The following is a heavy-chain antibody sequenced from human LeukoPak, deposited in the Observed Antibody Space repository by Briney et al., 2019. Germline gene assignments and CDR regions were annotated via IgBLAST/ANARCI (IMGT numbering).Heavy chain of an antibody. D-gene: IGHD2-2*01. CDR1: GYTFTSYG. Sequence: GASVKVSCKASGYTFTSYGISWVRQAPGQGLEWMGWISAYNGNTNYAQKFQGRVTMTTDTSTSTAYMELRSLRSDDTAVYYCARERIVVVPAAMDLSWFDPWGQGTLVTVSS. CDR2: ISAYNGNT. V-gene: IGHV1-18*01. CDR3: ARERIVVVPAAMDLSWFDP. J-gene: IGHJ5*02.